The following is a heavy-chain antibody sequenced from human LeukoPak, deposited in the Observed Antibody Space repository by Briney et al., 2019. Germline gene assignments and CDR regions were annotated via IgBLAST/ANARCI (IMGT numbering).Heavy chain of an antibody. CDR2: INPNTGGT. D-gene: IGHD4-17*01. V-gene: IGHV1-2*02. Sequence: ASVKVSCKASGYTFTSYSISWVRQAPGQGLEWMGWINPNTGGTNYAQNFQGRVTMTRDTSISTAYMELSRLRSDDTAVYYCARTRDYYGDYVNWFDPWGQGTLVTGSS. J-gene: IGHJ5*02. CDR1: GYTFTSYS. CDR3: ARTRDYYGDYVNWFDP.